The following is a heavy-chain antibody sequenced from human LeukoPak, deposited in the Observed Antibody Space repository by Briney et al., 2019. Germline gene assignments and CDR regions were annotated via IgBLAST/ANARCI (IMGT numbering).Heavy chain of an antibody. D-gene: IGHD3-3*01. Sequence: SVKVSCKASGFTFTSSAMQWVRQARGQRLEWIGWIVVGSGNTNYAQKFQERVTITRDMSTSTAYVELSSLRSEDTAVYYCAATIDFWSGYYTNYYYYGMDVWGQGTTVTVSS. V-gene: IGHV1-58*02. CDR3: AATIDFWSGYYTNYYYYGMDV. J-gene: IGHJ6*02. CDR1: GFTFTSSA. CDR2: IVVGSGNT.